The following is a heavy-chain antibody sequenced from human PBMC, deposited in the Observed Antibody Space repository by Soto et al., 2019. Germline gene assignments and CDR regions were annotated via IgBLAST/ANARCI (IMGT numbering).Heavy chain of an antibody. D-gene: IGHD3-22*01. CDR2: ISYDGSSK. Sequence: PGGSLRLSCAASGFTFSSYAMHWVRQAPGKGLEWVAVISYDGSSKYYADSVKGRFTISRDNSKNTLYLQMNSLRAEDTAVYYCARAKGYYDSSGRNAFDIWGQGTMVTVSS. V-gene: IGHV3-30-3*01. J-gene: IGHJ3*02. CDR3: ARAKGYYDSSGRNAFDI. CDR1: GFTFSSYA.